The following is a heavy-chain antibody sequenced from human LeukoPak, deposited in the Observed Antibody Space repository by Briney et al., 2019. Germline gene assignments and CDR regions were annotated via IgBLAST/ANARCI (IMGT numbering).Heavy chain of an antibody. Sequence: PGGSLRLSCAASGFTFSSYAMSWVRQALGKGLEWVSAISGSGGSTYYADSVKGRFTISRDNSKNTLYLQMNSLRAEDTAVYYCAKARARGWYLSGTSMDVWRKGTTVTVSS. CDR2: ISGSGGST. V-gene: IGHV3-23*01. D-gene: IGHD6-19*01. CDR3: AKARARGWYLSGTSMDV. CDR1: GFTFSSYA. J-gene: IGHJ6*03.